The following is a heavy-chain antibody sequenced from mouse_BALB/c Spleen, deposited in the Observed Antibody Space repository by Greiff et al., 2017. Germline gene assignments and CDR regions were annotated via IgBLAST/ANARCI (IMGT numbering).Heavy chain of an antibody. Sequence: VQLKESGGGLVKPGGSLKLSCAASGFTFSSYAMSWVRQTPEKRLEWVASISSGGSTYYPDSVKGRFTISRDNARNILYLQMSSLRSEDTAMYYCARSGYYGRGWYFDVWGAGTTVTVSS. J-gene: IGHJ1*01. CDR1: GFTFSSYA. CDR2: ISSGGST. D-gene: IGHD1-2*01. V-gene: IGHV5-6-5*01. CDR3: ARSGYYGRGWYFDV.